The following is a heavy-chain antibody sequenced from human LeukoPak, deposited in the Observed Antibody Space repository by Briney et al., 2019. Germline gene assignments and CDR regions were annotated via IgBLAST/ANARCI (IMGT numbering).Heavy chain of an antibody. J-gene: IGHJ4*02. CDR2: IYTSGST. CDR3: AFGSGYPDYFDY. Sequence: NPSETLSLTCTVSGGSISSGSYYWSWIRQPAGKGLEWIGRIYTSGSTNYNPSLKSRVTISVDTSKNQFSLKLSSVTAADTAVYYCAFGSGYPDYFDYWGQGTLVTVSS. V-gene: IGHV4-61*02. CDR1: GGSISSGSYY. D-gene: IGHD3-22*01.